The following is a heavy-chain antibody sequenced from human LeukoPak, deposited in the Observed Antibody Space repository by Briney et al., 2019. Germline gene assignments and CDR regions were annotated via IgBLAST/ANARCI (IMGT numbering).Heavy chain of an antibody. CDR3: ATEVGARLDY. V-gene: IGHV4-59*01. J-gene: IGHJ4*02. D-gene: IGHD1-26*01. CDR2: IYYSGST. Sequence: SETLSLTCTVSGGSISSYYWSWIRQPPGKGLEWIGYIYYSGSTNYNPSLKSRVTISVDTSKNQFSLKLSSVTAADTALYYCATEVGARLDYWGQGTLVTVSS. CDR1: GGSISSYY.